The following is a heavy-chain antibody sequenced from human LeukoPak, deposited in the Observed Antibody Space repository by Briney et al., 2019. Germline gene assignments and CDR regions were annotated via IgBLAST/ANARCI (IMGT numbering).Heavy chain of an antibody. V-gene: IGHV3-23*01. J-gene: IGHJ4*02. Sequence: PGGSLRLSCAASGFTFSYYGMSWVRQAPGKGLEWVSTISGSGGSTYYADSVKGRFTISRDNSKNTVYLQMNSLRVEDAAVYYCARDPRGSPYYFDYWGQGTLVTVSS. D-gene: IGHD1-26*01. CDR1: GFTFSYYG. CDR2: ISGSGGST. CDR3: ARDPRGSPYYFDY.